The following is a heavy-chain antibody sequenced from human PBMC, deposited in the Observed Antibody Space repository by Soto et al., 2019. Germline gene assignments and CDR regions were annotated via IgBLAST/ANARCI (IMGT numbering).Heavy chain of an antibody. V-gene: IGHV3-30*18. J-gene: IGHJ3*02. Sequence: GGSLRLSCAASGFTFSSYGMHWVRQAPGKGLEWVAVISYDGSNKYYADSVKGRFTISRDNSKNTLYLQMNSLRAEDTAVYYCAKGAPSTLIAAAGRGAFDIWGQGTMVTVSS. CDR1: GFTFSSYG. CDR3: AKGAPSTLIAAAGRGAFDI. CDR2: ISYDGSNK. D-gene: IGHD6-13*01.